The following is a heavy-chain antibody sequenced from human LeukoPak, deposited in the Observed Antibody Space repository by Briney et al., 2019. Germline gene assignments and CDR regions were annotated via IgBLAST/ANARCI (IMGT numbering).Heavy chain of an antibody. CDR2: INHSGST. J-gene: IGHJ4*02. CDR3: ARGEDLIVVVTATSFDY. V-gene: IGHV4-34*01. CDR1: GGSFSGYY. Sequence: KASETLSLTCAVYGGSFSGYYWSWIRQPPGKGLEWIGEINHSGSTNYNPSLKSRVTISVDTSKNQFSLKLSSVTAADTAVYYCARGEDLIVVVTATSFDYWGQGTLVTVSS. D-gene: IGHD2-21*02.